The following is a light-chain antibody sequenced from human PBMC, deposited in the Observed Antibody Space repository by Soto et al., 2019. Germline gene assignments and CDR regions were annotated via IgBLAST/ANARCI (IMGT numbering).Light chain of an antibody. J-gene: IGLJ1*01. CDR3: SSYTGSSTFV. CDR2: DVN. V-gene: IGLV2-14*01. Sequence: QSVLTQPASVSGSPGQSSTISCTGTSSDVGSYDYVSWYQQLPGKAPKLLIYDVNNRPSGVSHRFSGSKSGNTASLTISGLQAEDEADYYCSSYTGSSTFVFGTGTKVT. CDR1: SSDVGSYDY.